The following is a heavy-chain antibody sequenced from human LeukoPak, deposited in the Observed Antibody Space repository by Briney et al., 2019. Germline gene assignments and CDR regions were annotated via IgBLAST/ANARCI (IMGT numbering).Heavy chain of an antibody. CDR1: GYTFTSYG. CDR3: ARLDYGGNSVDY. J-gene: IGHJ4*02. Sequence: ASVKVSCKASGYTFTSYGISWVRQAPGQGLEWMGWITAYNGNTNYAQKLQGRVTMTTDTSTRTAYMELRSLRSDDTAVYYCARLDYGGNSVDYWGQGTLVTVSS. CDR2: ITAYNGNT. D-gene: IGHD4-23*01. V-gene: IGHV1-18*01.